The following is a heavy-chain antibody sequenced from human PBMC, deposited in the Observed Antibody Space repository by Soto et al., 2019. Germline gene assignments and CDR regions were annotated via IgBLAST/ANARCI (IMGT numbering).Heavy chain of an antibody. Sequence: QVQLQESGPGLVKPSETLSLTCAVSGDSISTYYCMWIRQPPGKGLESIGYLYYGRSANYNPSLKSRVTLALETSTNQCSLTLSSMPAADTAVYYCALRSMAVVPEYWGQGTLVTVSS. CDR3: ALRSMAVVPEY. J-gene: IGHJ4*02. V-gene: IGHV4-59*01. CDR2: LYYGRSA. D-gene: IGHD3-22*01. CDR1: GDSISTYY.